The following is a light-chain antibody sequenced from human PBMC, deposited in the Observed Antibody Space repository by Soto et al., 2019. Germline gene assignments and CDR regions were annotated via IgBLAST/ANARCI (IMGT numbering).Light chain of an antibody. V-gene: IGKV4-1*01. CDR2: WAS. Sequence: DIVMTQSPDSLAVSLGERATINCKSSQSVLYSSNNKNYLAWYQQKPGQPPKLLIYWASTRESGVPDRFSGSGSGKDFTLTISSLQAEDVAVYYCQQSYTTPRTFGQGTKVEIK. CDR1: QSVLYSSNNKNY. CDR3: QQSYTTPRT. J-gene: IGKJ1*01.